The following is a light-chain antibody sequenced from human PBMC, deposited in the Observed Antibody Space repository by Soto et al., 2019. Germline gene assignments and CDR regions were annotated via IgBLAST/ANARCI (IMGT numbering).Light chain of an antibody. V-gene: IGKV3-20*01. J-gene: IGKJ1*01. CDR3: QQYGSSPGT. CDR1: QSVSSSY. CDR2: GAS. Sequence: FAQVSWHLFLSPGERDTLSFTASQSVSSSYLAWYQQNPGQAPRLLIYGASSRATGIPDRFSGSGSGTDFTLTISRLEPEDFAVYYCQQYGSSPGTFGQGTKVDIK.